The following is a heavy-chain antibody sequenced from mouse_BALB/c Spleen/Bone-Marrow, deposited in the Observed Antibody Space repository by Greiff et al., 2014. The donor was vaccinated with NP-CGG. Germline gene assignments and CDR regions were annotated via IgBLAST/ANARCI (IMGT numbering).Heavy chain of an antibody. D-gene: IGHD1-1*01. J-gene: IGHJ4*01. CDR2: IAPGSGNI. Sequence: DLVKPGASVKLSCKASGYTFTSYWINWVKQRPGQGLEWIGRIAPGSGNIYYNEMFKVKATLTVDASSSTAYIQLSSLSSEDSAVYFCARSYYVSSPYAMDYWGQGTSVTVYS. CDR1: GYTFTSYW. CDR3: ARSYYVSSPYAMDY. V-gene: IGHV1S41*01.